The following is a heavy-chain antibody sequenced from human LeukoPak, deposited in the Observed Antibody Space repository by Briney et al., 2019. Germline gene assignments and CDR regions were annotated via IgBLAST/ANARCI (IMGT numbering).Heavy chain of an antibody. CDR3: ARDVAYSTFDY. J-gene: IGHJ4*02. Sequence: WGSPRLSCAASGFTFSSSWMCWVRQAPGKGLEWVANIKEDGGVKNYVDSVKGRFTISRDNAKNSLYLQMNTLRAEDTAVYYCARDVAYSTFDYWGPGDMVSVSS. CDR1: GFTFSSSW. D-gene: IGHD4-11*01. CDR2: IKEDGGVK. V-gene: IGHV3-7*05.